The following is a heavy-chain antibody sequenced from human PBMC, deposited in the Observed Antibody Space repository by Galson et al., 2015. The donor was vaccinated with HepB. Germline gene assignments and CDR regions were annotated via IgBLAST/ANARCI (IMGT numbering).Heavy chain of an antibody. J-gene: IGHJ3*02. D-gene: IGHD3-3*01. Sequence: SVKVSCKASGFTFTGYDMHWVRQAPGQGLEWMGWINPNSGGINYAQKFQGRITMTRDKSISTAYMELSRLRFDDTAVYYCARLSLGDYDFWSVEEAFDIWGQGTMVTVSS. V-gene: IGHV1-2*02. CDR1: GFTFTGYD. CDR2: INPNSGGI. CDR3: ARLSLGDYDFWSVEEAFDI.